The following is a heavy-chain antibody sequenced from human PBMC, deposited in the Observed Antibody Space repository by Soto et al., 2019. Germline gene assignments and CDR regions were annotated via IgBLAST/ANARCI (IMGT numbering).Heavy chain of an antibody. CDR2: FHYGGRT. D-gene: IGHD2-21*02. V-gene: IGHV4-61*01. CDR1: GGSVTRTSFY. CDR3: VEDGPLITAYDP. J-gene: IGHJ5*02. Sequence: PSETLSRTCTVSGGSVTRTSFYWSWIRQTPGKGLEWIGYFHYGGRTNYNPSLKSRVNISVDTSKNQFSLQLSSVTAADTALHFRVEDGPLITAYDPWARGPWSPSPQ.